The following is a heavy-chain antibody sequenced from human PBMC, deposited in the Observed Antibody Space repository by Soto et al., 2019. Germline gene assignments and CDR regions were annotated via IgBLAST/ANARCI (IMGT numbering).Heavy chain of an antibody. J-gene: IGHJ4*02. CDR3: ARTDYDAGKREIYYFDY. CDR2: ISSSSSYI. CDR1: GFTFSSYS. D-gene: IGHD4-17*01. V-gene: IGHV3-21*01. Sequence: GGSLRLSCAASGFTFSSYSMNWVRQAPGKGLEWVSSISSSSSYIYYADSVKGRFTISRDKAKNSLYLQMNSLRAEDTAVYYCARTDYDAGKREIYYFDYWGQGTLVTVSS.